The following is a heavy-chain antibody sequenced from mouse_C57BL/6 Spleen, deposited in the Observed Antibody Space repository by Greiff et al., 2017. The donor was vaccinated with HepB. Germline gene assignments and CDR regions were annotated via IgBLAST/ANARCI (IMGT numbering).Heavy chain of an antibody. D-gene: IGHD2-4*01. J-gene: IGHJ4*01. CDR2: IHTNSGST. Sequence: QVQLQQPGAELVKPGASVKLSCKASGYTFTSYWMHWVKQRPGQGLEWIGMIHTNSGSTNYNEKFKSKATLTVDKSSSTAYMQLSSLTSEDSAVYYCARSDYDGDYAMDYWGQGTSVTVSS. CDR1: GYTFTSYW. V-gene: IGHV1-64*01. CDR3: ARSDYDGDYAMDY.